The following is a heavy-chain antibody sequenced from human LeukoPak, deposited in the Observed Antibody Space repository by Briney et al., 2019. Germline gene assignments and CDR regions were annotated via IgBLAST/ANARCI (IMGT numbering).Heavy chain of an antibody. Sequence: GGALRLSCAASGFTFSDDYMDWVRQAPGKGLEWVGRSANRANSHTTQYSASVKGRFSISRDDSTNSLYLEMNSLKSEDTAVYYCGRRLTCSGGVCFVADWGQGTLVTVSS. CDR1: GFTFSDDY. J-gene: IGHJ4*02. CDR3: GRRLTCSGGVCFVAD. D-gene: IGHD2-8*02. CDR2: SANRANSHTT. V-gene: IGHV3-72*01.